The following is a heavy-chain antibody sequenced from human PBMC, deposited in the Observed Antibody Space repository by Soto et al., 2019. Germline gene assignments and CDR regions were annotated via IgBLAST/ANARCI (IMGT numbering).Heavy chain of an antibody. J-gene: IGHJ5*02. D-gene: IGHD2-15*01. V-gene: IGHV4-34*01. CDR2: INHSGST. Sequence: SETLSLTCAVYGGSFSGYYWSWIRQPPGKGLEWIGEINHSGSTNYNPSLKSRVTISVDTSKNQFSLKLSSVTAADTAVYYGARGVVVVVAELNNWFDPWGQGTLVTVSS. CDR1: GGSFSGYY. CDR3: ARGVVVVVAELNNWFDP.